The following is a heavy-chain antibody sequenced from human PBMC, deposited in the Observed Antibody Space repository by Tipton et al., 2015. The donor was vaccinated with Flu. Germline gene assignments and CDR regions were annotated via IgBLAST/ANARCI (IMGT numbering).Heavy chain of an antibody. Sequence: SLRLSCAASGFIFSTYWMHWVRQAPGKGLEWVSRINTDGSRITYADSVRGRFSMSRDNPKDTLYLQMNSLRAEDTAVYYCTRPSEWGSPYATGYFDLWGRGTLVTVSS. V-gene: IGHV3-74*01. D-gene: IGHD1-26*01. CDR3: TRPSEWGSPYATGYFDL. CDR1: GFIFSTYW. J-gene: IGHJ2*01. CDR2: INTDGSRI.